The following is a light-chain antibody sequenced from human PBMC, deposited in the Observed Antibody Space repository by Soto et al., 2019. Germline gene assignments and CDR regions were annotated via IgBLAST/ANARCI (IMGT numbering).Light chain of an antibody. CDR2: LNSDGSH. Sequence: QAVVTQSPSASASLGASVKLTCILSSGHSSYAIAWHQQQPEKGPRYLMKLNSDGSHSKGDGIPDRFSGSSSGAERYLTISSLQSEDEAEYYCQTWGTGIRVFGGGTKLTVL. CDR1: SGHSSYA. V-gene: IGLV4-69*01. J-gene: IGLJ2*01. CDR3: QTWGTGIRV.